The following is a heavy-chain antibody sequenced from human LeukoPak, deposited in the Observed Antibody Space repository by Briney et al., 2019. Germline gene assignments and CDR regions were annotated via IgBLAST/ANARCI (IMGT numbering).Heavy chain of an antibody. CDR1: GFTFSSYA. CDR2: ISYDGSNK. D-gene: IGHD5-18*01. Sequence: GGSLRLSCAASGFTFSSYAMPWVRQAPGKGLEWVAVISYDGSNKYYADSVKGRFTISRDNSKNTLYLQMNSLRAEDTAVYYCARDLRNLSLDTWIQLWFAYYWGQGTLVTVSS. J-gene: IGHJ4*02. CDR3: ARDLRNLSLDTWIQLWFAYY. V-gene: IGHV3-30-3*01.